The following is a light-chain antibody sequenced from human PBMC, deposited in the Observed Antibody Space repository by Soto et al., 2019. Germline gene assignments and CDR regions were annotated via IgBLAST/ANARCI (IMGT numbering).Light chain of an antibody. CDR2: AAS. CDR3: QQLSSYPRT. V-gene: IGKV1-9*01. Sequence: DIQLTQSPSFLSASVGDRVTITCRASQYISSYLAWYQQKPGRAPKLLIYAASTLQSGVPSRFSGSGSGTEFTLTISSLQPEDFATFYCQQLSSYPRTFGQGTKLEIK. CDR1: QYISSY. J-gene: IGKJ2*01.